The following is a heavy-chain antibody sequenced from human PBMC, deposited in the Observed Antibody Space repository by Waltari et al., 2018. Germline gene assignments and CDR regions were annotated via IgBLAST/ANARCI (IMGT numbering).Heavy chain of an antibody. Sequence: QVQLQESGPGLVKPSVTLSLTCSVSGTSISTKYRSNWVRQSPGKGLAWIGEISHWRSTNYNPSLEGRVSISLDESKNQFSLQLTSVTAADTAVYYCATVISGCSASSCYLDYWGQGTLVTVSS. J-gene: IGHJ4*02. CDR1: GTSISTKYR. D-gene: IGHD2-15*01. CDR2: ISHWRST. CDR3: ATVISGCSASSCYLDY. V-gene: IGHV4-4*02.